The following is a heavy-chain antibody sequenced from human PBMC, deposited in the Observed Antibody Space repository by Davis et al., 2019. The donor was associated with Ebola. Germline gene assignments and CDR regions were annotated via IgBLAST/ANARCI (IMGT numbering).Heavy chain of an antibody. D-gene: IGHD2-21*02. CDR2: IYYSGST. CDR3: ARHNIVVVTAIPYFDY. CDR1: GSSISSYY. J-gene: IGHJ4*02. V-gene: IGHV4-59*08. Sequence: MPSETLSLTCTVSGSSISSYYWRWIRQPPGKGLEWIGYIYYSGSTNYNPSLKSRVTISVDTSKNQFSLKLSSVTAADTAVYYCARHNIVVVTAIPYFDYWGQGTLVTVSS.